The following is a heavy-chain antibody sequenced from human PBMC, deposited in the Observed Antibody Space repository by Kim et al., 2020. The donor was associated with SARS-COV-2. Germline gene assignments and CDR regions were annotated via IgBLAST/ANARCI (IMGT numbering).Heavy chain of an antibody. J-gene: IGHJ6*02. D-gene: IGHD7-27*01. CDR3: ASVTGDYYYYGMDV. CDR2: ISSSSSYT. Sequence: GGCLRLSCAASGFTFSDYYMSWIRQAPGKGLEWVSYISSSSSYTNYADSVKGRFTISRDNAKNSLYLQMNSLRAEDTAVYYCASVTGDYYYYGMDVWGQGTTVTVSS. V-gene: IGHV3-11*03. CDR1: GFTFSDYY.